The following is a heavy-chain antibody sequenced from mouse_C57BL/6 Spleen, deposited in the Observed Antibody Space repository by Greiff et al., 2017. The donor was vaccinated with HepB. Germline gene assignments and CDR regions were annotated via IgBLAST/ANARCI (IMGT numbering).Heavy chain of an antibody. D-gene: IGHD1-1*01. CDR1: GYTFTSYW. CDR2: IHPNSGST. CDR3: AGGVYYGSSYFDY. J-gene: IGHJ2*01. V-gene: IGHV1-64*01. Sequence: QVQLQQPGAELVKPGDSVKLSCKASGYTFTSYWMHWVKQRPGQGLEWIGMIHPNSGSTNYNEKFKSKATLTVDKSSSTAYMQLSSLTSEDSAVYYCAGGVYYGSSYFDYWGQGTTLTVSS.